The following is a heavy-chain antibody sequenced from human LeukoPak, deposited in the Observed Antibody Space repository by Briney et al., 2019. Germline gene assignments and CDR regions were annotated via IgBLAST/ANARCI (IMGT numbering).Heavy chain of an antibody. CDR2: IYYSGST. D-gene: IGHD3-9*01. J-gene: IGHJ4*02. Sequence: SETLSLTCTVSGGSISSGGYYWSWIRQHPGKGLEWIGYIYYSGSTYYNPSLKSRVTISVDTSKNQFSLKLSSVTAADTAVYYCARASYDILTGYYAVNFDYWGQGTLVTVSS. V-gene: IGHV4-31*03. CDR1: GGSISSGGYY. CDR3: ARASYDILTGYYAVNFDY.